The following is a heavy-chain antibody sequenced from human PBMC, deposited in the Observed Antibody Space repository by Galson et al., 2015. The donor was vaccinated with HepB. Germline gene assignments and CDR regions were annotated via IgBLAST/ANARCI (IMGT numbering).Heavy chain of an antibody. CDR3: AKGPRGSISNNWFDP. D-gene: IGHD2-15*01. Sequence: SLRLSCAASGFTFDDYAMHWVRQAPGKGLEWVSGISWSSATIGYADSVQGRFTISRDNAKNSLYLQMNSLRAEDTALYYCAKGPRGSISNNWFDPWGQGTLVTVSS. CDR1: GFTFDDYA. V-gene: IGHV3-9*01. CDR2: ISWSSATI. J-gene: IGHJ5*02.